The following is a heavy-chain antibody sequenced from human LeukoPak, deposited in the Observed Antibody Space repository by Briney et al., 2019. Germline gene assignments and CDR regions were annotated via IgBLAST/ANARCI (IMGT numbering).Heavy chain of an antibody. CDR1: GGSLSGYY. V-gene: IGHV4-34*01. Sequence: SETLSLTCAVYGGSLSGYYWSWIRPPPGKGLEWIGEINHSGSTNNNPSLKSRVTISVDPSNNQFSQKLSSVTAANTAVYYRARGSLIPTYGSGTRPIPRLIDVWGKGTTVTVSS. CDR3: ARGSLIPTYGSGTRPIPRLIDV. J-gene: IGHJ6*04. D-gene: IGHD3-10*01. CDR2: INHSGST.